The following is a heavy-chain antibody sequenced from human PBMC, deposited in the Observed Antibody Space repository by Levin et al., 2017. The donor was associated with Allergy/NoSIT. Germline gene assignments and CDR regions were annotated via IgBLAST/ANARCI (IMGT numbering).Heavy chain of an antibody. D-gene: IGHD3-22*01. CDR1: GGSISSYY. Sequence: TSSETLSLTCTVSGGSISSYYWSWIRQPAGKGLEWIGRIYTSGSTNYNPSLKSRVTMSVDTSKNQFSLKLSSVTAADTAVYYCARNYYDSSGYSRLDYWGQGTLVTVSS. CDR3: ARNYYDSSGYSRLDY. J-gene: IGHJ4*02. V-gene: IGHV4-4*07. CDR2: IYTSGST.